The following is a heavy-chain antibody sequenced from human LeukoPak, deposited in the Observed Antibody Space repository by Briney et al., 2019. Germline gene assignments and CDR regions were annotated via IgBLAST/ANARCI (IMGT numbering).Heavy chain of an antibody. J-gene: IGHJ4*02. CDR2: ISSNGGSR. Sequence: GGSLRLSCSASGFTFSGYAMHWVRQAPGKGLEYVSAISSNGGSRYYADSVKGRFTISRDNSKNTVYLEMNSLRAEDTAVYYCARDGENHYYDYWGQGTLVTVST. D-gene: IGHD7-27*01. V-gene: IGHV3-64*04. CDR3: ARDGENHYYDY. CDR1: GFTFSGYA.